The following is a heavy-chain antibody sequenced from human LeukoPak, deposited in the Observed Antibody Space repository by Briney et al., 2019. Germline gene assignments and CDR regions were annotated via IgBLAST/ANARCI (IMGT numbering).Heavy chain of an antibody. J-gene: IGHJ4*02. CDR2: IYYSGTT. CDR3: ARGVYIAAAQYGY. Sequence: SETLSLTCTVSGGSISSYYWSWIRQPPGKGLEWIGYIYYSGTTNYNPSLKSRVTISVGTSKNQFSLKLSSVTAADTAVYYCARGVYIAAAQYGYWGQGTLATVSS. D-gene: IGHD6-13*01. CDR1: GGSISSYY. V-gene: IGHV4-59*01.